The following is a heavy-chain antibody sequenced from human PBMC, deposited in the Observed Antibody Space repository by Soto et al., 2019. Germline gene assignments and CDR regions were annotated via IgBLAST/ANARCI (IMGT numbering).Heavy chain of an antibody. CDR3: AKDRDSSWLFDI. D-gene: IGHD6-13*01. CDR1: GFTFSSYA. Sequence: GGSLRLSCAASGFTFSSYAMSWVRQAPGKGLEWVSAISGSGDNTYSADSAKGRLTISRDNSKNTLYLQKNSLRAEDMAVYYCAKDRDSSWLFDIWGQGTMVTVSS. CDR2: ISGSGDNT. V-gene: IGHV3-23*01. J-gene: IGHJ3*02.